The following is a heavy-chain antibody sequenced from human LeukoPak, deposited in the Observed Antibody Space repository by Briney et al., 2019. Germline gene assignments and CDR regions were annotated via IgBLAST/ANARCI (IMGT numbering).Heavy chain of an antibody. Sequence: ASVKVSCKASGYTFTGYYMHWVRQAPGQGLEWMGWINPNSGGTNYAQKFQGRVTMTRDTSISTAYMELSRLRSDDTAVYYCARGGLLRYFDWLLNYWGQGTLVTVSS. CDR2: INPNSGGT. CDR1: GYTFTGYY. D-gene: IGHD3-9*01. J-gene: IGHJ4*02. CDR3: ARGGLLRYFDWLLNY. V-gene: IGHV1-2*02.